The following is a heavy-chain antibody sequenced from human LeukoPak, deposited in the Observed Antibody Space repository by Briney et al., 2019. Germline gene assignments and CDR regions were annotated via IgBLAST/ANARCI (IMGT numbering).Heavy chain of an antibody. CDR1: GGSFSGYY. J-gene: IGHJ4*02. V-gene: IGHV4-59*10. Sequence: PSETLSLTCAVYGGSFSGYYWSWIRQPPGKGLEWIGRLYTSGSTDYNPSLKSRVTISGDTSKNQFSLTLSSVTAADTAVYYCARDGKEGGYNYDYWGQGTLVTVSS. CDR3: ARDGKEGGYNYDY. D-gene: IGHD5-24*01. CDR2: LYTSGST.